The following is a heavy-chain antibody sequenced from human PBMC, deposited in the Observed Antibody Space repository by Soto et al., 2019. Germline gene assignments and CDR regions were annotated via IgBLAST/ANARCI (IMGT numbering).Heavy chain of an antibody. CDR2: ISGSGGST. V-gene: IGHV3-23*01. D-gene: IGHD6-19*01. CDR1: GFTFSSYA. CDR3: AKEGLYSSGWYCYYFDY. J-gene: IGHJ4*02. Sequence: GGSLRLSCAASGFTFSSYAMSWVRQAPGKGLEWVSAISGSGGSTYYADSVKGRFTISRDNSKNTLYLQMNSLRAEDTAVYYCAKEGLYSSGWYCYYFDYWGQGTLVTVSS.